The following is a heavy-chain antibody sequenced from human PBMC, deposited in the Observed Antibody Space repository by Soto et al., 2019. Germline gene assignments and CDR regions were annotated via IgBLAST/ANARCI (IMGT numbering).Heavy chain of an antibody. J-gene: IGHJ5*02. CDR3: ARGGEDCSGGSCYLWFDP. CDR2: MNPNSGNT. V-gene: IGHV1-8*01. CDR1: GYTFTSYD. D-gene: IGHD2-15*01. Sequence: QVPLVQSGAEVKKPGASVKVSCKASGYTFTSYDINWVRQATGQGLEWMGWMNPNSGNTGYAQKFQGRVTMTRNTSINPAYMDLSSLRSEDKAVYYCARGGEDCSGGSCYLWFDPWGQGTLVTVSS.